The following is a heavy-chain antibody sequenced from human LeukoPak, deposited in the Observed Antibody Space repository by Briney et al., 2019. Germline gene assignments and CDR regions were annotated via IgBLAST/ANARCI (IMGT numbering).Heavy chain of an antibody. CDR3: ARGAAGYSYG. CDR2: IYYSGSP. Sequence: SETLSLTCTVSGGSISSYYWSWIRQPPGKGLEWIGHIYYSGSPNYNPSLKSRVTISIDTSKNQFSLRLSSVTAADTAVYYCARGAAGYSYGWGQGTLVTVSS. J-gene: IGHJ4*02. V-gene: IGHV4-59*01. D-gene: IGHD5-18*01. CDR1: GGSISSYY.